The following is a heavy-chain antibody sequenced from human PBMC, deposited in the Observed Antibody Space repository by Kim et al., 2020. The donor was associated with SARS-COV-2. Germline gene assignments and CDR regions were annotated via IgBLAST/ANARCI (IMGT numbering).Heavy chain of an antibody. Sequence: ASVKVSCKASGYTFINYAMHWVRQAPGQRLEWMGWINTGNGNTKYSQKFQGRVTITRDTSASTAYMELSSLKSEDTAVYYCARTITMVRGSKVDAYYYGMDVWGQGTTVTVSS. V-gene: IGHV1-3*04. CDR3: ARTITMVRGSKVDAYYYGMDV. CDR1: GYTFINYA. CDR2: INTGNGNT. J-gene: IGHJ6*02. D-gene: IGHD3-10*01.